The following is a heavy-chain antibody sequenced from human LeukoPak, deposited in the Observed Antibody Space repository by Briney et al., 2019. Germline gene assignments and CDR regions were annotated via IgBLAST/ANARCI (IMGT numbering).Heavy chain of an antibody. J-gene: IGHJ6*02. Sequence: GASVKVSCKASGYTFTSYGISWVRQAPGQGLEWMGWISAYNGNTNYAQKLQGRVTMTTDTSTSTAYMELRSLRSDDTAVYYCARDWGCSGGSCYWGSSFDKHYGMDVWGQGTTVTVSS. CDR2: ISAYNGNT. CDR3: ARDWGCSGGSCYWGSSFDKHYGMDV. CDR1: GYTFTSYG. V-gene: IGHV1-18*01. D-gene: IGHD2-15*01.